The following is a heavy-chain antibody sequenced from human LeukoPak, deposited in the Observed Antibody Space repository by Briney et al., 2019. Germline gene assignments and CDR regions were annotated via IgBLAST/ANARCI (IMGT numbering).Heavy chain of an antibody. CDR2: INTDGSTT. Sequence: GGSLRLSCAASGSTFSSYWMHWVRQAPGKGLVWVSRINTDGSTTSYADSVKGRFTISRDNAKNTLYLHMDSLRAEDTAVYFCTRGGVDYWGQGTLVTVSS. CDR1: GSTFSSYW. D-gene: IGHD3-10*01. CDR3: TRGGVDY. J-gene: IGHJ4*02. V-gene: IGHV3-74*01.